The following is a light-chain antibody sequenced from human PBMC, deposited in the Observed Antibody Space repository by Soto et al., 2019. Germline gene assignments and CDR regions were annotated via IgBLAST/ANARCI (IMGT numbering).Light chain of an antibody. CDR2: GVS. CDR3: QQYNSYSLIT. Sequence: IQVTQAAASLSASVGDRVTITCRASQDIRDDLGWYQQKPGKAPRLVIYGVSHLQSGVPSRFSGSGFGTDFSLTISSLQPEDFATYYCQQYNSYSLITFGQGTRLE. J-gene: IGKJ5*01. V-gene: IGKV1-6*01. CDR1: QDIRDD.